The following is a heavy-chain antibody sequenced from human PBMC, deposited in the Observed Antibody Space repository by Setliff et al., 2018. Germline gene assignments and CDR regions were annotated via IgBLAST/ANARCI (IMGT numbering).Heavy chain of an antibody. Sequence: SVKVSCKASGGTFSNSALSWVRQAPGQGLEWVGRIIPVFATLNYAEKFHGRVTITADESTSTAYLELRSLRSDDTAVYYCARELRSPYWHLDSWGQGTQVTVSS. D-gene: IGHD3-16*01. J-gene: IGHJ5*01. CDR3: ARELRSPYWHLDS. CDR2: IIPVFATL. CDR1: GGTFSNSA. V-gene: IGHV1-69*13.